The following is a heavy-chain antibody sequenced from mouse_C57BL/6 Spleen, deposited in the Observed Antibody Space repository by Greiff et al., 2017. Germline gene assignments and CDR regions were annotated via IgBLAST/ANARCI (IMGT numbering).Heavy chain of an antibody. Sequence: QVQLQQPGAELVMPGASVKLSCKASGYTFTSYWMHWVKQRPGQGLEWIGEIDPSDSYTNYNQKFKGKSTLTVDKSSSTAYMQLSSLTSEDSAVYYCARRNYSNYDAMDYWGQGTSVTVSA. CDR3: ARRNYSNYDAMDY. CDR2: IDPSDSYT. CDR1: GYTFTSYW. D-gene: IGHD2-5*01. J-gene: IGHJ4*01. V-gene: IGHV1-69*01.